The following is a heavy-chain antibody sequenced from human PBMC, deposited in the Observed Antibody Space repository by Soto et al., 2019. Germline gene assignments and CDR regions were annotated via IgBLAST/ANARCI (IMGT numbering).Heavy chain of an antibody. V-gene: IGHV4-61*08. CDR1: GGSISSGGYY. CDR3: ARVAYCSGGSCYSVFWFDP. J-gene: IGHJ5*02. Sequence: ETLSLTCTVSGGSISSGGYYWSWIRQPPGKGLEWIGYIYYSGSTNYNPSLKSRVTISVDTSKNQFSLKLSSVTAADTAVYYCARVAYCSGGSCYSVFWFDPWGQGTLVTVSS. CDR2: IYYSGST. D-gene: IGHD2-15*01.